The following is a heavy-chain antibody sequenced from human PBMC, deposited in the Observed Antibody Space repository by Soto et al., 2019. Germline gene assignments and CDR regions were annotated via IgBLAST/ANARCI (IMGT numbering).Heavy chain of an antibody. J-gene: IGHJ4*02. V-gene: IGHV1-69*01. CDR3: AAPNEWELPSRDS. CDR2: IIPIFGTA. D-gene: IGHD1-26*01. Sequence: WARHEKRQGLEWMGGIIPIFGTANYAQKFQGRVTITADESTSTAYMELSSLRSEDTALYYCAAPNEWELPSRDSWGQGLLVTVS.